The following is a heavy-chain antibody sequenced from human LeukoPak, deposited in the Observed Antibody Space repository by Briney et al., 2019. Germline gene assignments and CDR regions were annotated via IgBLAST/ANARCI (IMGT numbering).Heavy chain of an antibody. CDR1: GFTVSSSY. D-gene: IGHD7-27*01. V-gene: IGHV3-53*01. CDR2: FYSGGKT. J-gene: IGHJ4*02. CDR3: AAPKVLGN. Sequence: PRGSLRLSCAASGFTVSSSYMSWVRQAPGKGLEWVSVFYSGGKTYYTDSVKGRFTISRDNSKNTLYLQMNSLKIGDTAVYYCAAPKVLGNWGQGTLVTVSS.